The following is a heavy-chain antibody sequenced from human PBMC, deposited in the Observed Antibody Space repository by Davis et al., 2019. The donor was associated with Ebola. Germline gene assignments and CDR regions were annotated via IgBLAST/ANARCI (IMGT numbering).Heavy chain of an antibody. CDR2: ISAYTGDT. Sequence: ASVKVSCKASGYTFTSCGISWVRQAPGQGLEWMGWISAYTGDTNYAQKFQGRVTMTTGTSTSTAYMELRSLRSDDTAVYYCARDVVVVAATDWFDPWGQGTLVTVSS. D-gene: IGHD2-15*01. CDR3: ARDVVVVAATDWFDP. J-gene: IGHJ5*02. CDR1: GYTFTSCG. V-gene: IGHV1-18*01.